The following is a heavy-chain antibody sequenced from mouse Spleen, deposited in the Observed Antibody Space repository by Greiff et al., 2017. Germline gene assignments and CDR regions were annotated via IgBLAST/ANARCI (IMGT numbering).Heavy chain of an antibody. J-gene: IGHJ1*01. V-gene: IGHV5-16*01. CDR1: GFTFSDYY. Sequence: EVMLVESEGGLVQPGSSMKLSCTASGFTFSDYYMAWVRQVPEKGLEWVANINYDGSSTYYLDSLKSRFIISRDNAKNILYLQMSSLKSEDTATYYCARAYRYDWYFDVWGAGTTVTVSS. CDR3: ARAYRYDWYFDV. D-gene: IGHD2-14*01. CDR2: INYDGSST.